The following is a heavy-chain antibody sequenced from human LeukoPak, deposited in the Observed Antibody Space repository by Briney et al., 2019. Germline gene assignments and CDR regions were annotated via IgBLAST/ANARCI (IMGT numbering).Heavy chain of an antibody. D-gene: IGHD6-19*01. CDR1: GGSISSYY. CDR2: IYYSGST. Sequence: SETLSLTCNVSGGSISSYYWSWIRQPPGKGLEWIGHIYYSGSTNYNPSLKSRVTISVDKSKNQFSLKLSSVTAADTAVYYCARSIIAVAWDYWGQGTLVTVSS. J-gene: IGHJ4*02. CDR3: ARSIIAVAWDY. V-gene: IGHV4-59*12.